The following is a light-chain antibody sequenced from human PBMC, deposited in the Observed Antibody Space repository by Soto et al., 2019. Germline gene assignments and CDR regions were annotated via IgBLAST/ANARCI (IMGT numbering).Light chain of an antibody. V-gene: IGKV3-20*01. Sequence: IVLTQSPDTLSLSPGERATLYCRASRSVSSSYLAWYQHKAGQAPRLLISGASNRDTDIPDRFSGSESGTDFTLTISRLEPEDFAVYYCQHYGSSPPYTFGQGTKLEIK. CDR2: GAS. CDR3: QHYGSSPPYT. J-gene: IGKJ2*01. CDR1: RSVSSSY.